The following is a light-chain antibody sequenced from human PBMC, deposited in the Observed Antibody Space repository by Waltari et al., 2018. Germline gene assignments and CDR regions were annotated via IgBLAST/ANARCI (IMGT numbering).Light chain of an antibody. CDR1: TRHIGAYNH. J-gene: IGLJ2*01. V-gene: IGLV2-8*01. CDR2: EVI. CDR3: SSYADSNGVL. Sequence: QSALTQPPSPAGSPGPPVPIPCRGTTRHIGAYNHVSWYQQHPGKAPNLMIYEVIKRPSGVPPRFSGSKSGNTASLTVSELQAEDEADYYCSSYADSNGVLFGGGTKVTVL.